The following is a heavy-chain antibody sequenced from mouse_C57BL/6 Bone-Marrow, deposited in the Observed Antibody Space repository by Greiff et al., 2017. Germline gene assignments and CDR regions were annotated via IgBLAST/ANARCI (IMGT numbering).Heavy chain of an antibody. CDR1: GYTFTSYW. Sequence: QVQLQQPGAELVRPGTSVKLSCKASGYTFTSYWMHWVKQRPGQGLEWIGVIDPSDSYTNYNQKFKGKATLTVDKSSSTAYMQLSSLTSEGSAVYYCARRGPFAYWGQGTLVTVSA. CDR2: IDPSDSYT. CDR3: ARRGPFAY. J-gene: IGHJ3*01. V-gene: IGHV1-59*01.